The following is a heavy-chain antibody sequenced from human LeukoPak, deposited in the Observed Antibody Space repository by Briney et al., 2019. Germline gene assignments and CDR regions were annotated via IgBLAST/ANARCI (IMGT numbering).Heavy chain of an antibody. D-gene: IGHD5-18*01. Sequence: GASVKVSCKASGGTFSSYAISWVRQAPGQGLEWMGGIIPIFGTANYAQKFQGRVTITADESTSTAYMELSSLRSEDTAVYYCATTRGYSYGQGYWGQGTLVTVSS. CDR1: GGTFSSYA. V-gene: IGHV1-69*01. J-gene: IGHJ4*02. CDR3: ATTRGYSYGQGY. CDR2: IIPIFGTA.